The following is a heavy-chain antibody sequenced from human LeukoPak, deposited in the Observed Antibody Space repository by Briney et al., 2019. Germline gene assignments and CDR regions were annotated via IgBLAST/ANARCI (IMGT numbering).Heavy chain of an antibody. J-gene: IGHJ6*02. V-gene: IGHV3-7*03. CDR1: GFTFSSYW. CDR3: ARDVYCSSTSCYEGYYYYGMDV. D-gene: IGHD2-2*01. Sequence: GGSLRLSCAASGFTFSSYWMSWVRQAPGKGLEWVANIKQDGSEKYYVDSVKDRFTISRDNAKNSLYLQMNSLRAEDTAVYYCARDVYCSSTSCYEGYYYYGMDVWGQGTTVTVSS. CDR2: IKQDGSEK.